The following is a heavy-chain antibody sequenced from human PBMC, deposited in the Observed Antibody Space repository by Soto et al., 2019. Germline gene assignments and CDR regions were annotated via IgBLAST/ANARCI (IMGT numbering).Heavy chain of an antibody. CDR2: IYWHDDK. Sequence: QITLKESGPTLVKPTQTLTLTCTFSGFSLTTDAVGVGWIRQPPGKALGWLALIYWHDDKRYSPGQKSRLTITKDASRNQVVLTLTNMDPADTATYYCAHVYWVAAGIRYYFDYWGQGTLVTVSS. V-gene: IGHV2-5*01. CDR1: GFSLTTDAVG. D-gene: IGHD1-1*01. J-gene: IGHJ4*02. CDR3: AHVYWVAAGIRYYFDY.